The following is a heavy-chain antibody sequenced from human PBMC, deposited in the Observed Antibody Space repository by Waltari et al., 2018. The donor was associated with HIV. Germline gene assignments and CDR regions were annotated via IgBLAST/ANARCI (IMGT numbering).Heavy chain of an antibody. CDR1: GGSISSGSYY. V-gene: IGHV4-61*02. CDR2: IYTSGST. J-gene: IGHJ4*02. D-gene: IGHD6-19*01. CDR3: GRMGVAVEFDY. Sequence: QVQLQESGPGLVKPSQTLSLTCPVSGGSISSGSYYWSWIRQPAGKGLEWIGRIYTSGSTNYNPSLKSRVTISVDTSKNQFSLKLSSVTAADTAVYYCGRMGVAVEFDYWGQGTLVTVSS.